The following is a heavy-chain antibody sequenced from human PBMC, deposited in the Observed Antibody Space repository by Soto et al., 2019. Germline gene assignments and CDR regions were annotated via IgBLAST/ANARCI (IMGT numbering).Heavy chain of an antibody. CDR2: ISSSGRTI. Sequence: QVQLVESGGGLVKPGGSLRLSCAASGFTFSDYYMSWIRQAPGKGLEWVSYISSSGRTIYYADSVKGRFTISRDNAKNSLYLQMHRLRAEDTAVYYCARVGYCSSTSCYGRLPSDYWGQGTLVTVSS. CDR3: ARVGYCSSTSCYGRLPSDY. CDR1: GFTFSDYY. V-gene: IGHV3-11*01. D-gene: IGHD2-2*01. J-gene: IGHJ4*02.